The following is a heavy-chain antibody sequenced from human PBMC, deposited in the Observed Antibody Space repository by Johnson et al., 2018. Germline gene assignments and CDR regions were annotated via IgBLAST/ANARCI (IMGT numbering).Heavy chain of an antibody. Sequence: LVQSGGGVVQPGXSLRLSCAASGFTFSSYGMHWVRQAPGKGLEWVAVISYDGSNKYYADSVKGRFTISRDNSTNTLYLQMNSLRAEDTAVYYCARDGTPYYYYMDVWGKGTTVTVSS. D-gene: IGHD1-26*01. CDR3: ARDGTPYYYYMDV. CDR2: ISYDGSNK. J-gene: IGHJ6*03. V-gene: IGHV3-30*03. CDR1: GFTFSSYG.